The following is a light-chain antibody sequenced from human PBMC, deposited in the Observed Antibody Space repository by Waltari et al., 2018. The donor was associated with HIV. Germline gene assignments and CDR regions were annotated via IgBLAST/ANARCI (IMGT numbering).Light chain of an antibody. Sequence: SSKLTQDPAVSVALGQPVRITSQGDHLSNHYASWYQQKPRQPPVLVIYSKNIRPSGIPDRFSGSSSGNTASLTITGAQAEDEADYYCHSRDSSGNHLEVFGTGTRVTVL. CDR3: HSRDSSGNHLEV. V-gene: IGLV3-19*01. CDR1: HLSNHY. CDR2: SKN. J-gene: IGLJ1*01.